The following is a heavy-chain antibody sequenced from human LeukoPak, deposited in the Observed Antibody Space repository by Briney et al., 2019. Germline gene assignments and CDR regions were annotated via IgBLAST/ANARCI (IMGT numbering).Heavy chain of an antibody. CDR3: AKDHVYSSSHDAFDI. D-gene: IGHD6-13*01. V-gene: IGHV3-23*01. CDR1: GFTFSSYA. CDR2: ISGSGGST. Sequence: GGSLRLSGAASGFTFSSYAMSWVHQAPGKGLEWVSAISGSGGSTYYADSVKGRFTISRDNSKNTLYLQMNSLSAEDTAVYYCAKDHVYSSSHDAFDIWGQGTMVTVSS. J-gene: IGHJ3*02.